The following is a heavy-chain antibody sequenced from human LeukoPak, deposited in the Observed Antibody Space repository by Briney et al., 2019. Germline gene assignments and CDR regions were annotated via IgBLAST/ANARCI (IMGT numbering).Heavy chain of an antibody. D-gene: IGHD3-16*01. V-gene: IGHV3-11*04. J-gene: IGHJ4*02. CDR1: GLTVSNNY. CDR2: ISSSGSTI. CDR3: ARDSLRPFDY. Sequence: GGFLRLSCAASGLTVSNNYMSWVRQAPGKGLEWVSYISSSGSTIKYIDSVKGRFTISRDNAKNSLYLQMNSLRAEDTAVYYCARDSLRPFDYWGQGTLVTVSS.